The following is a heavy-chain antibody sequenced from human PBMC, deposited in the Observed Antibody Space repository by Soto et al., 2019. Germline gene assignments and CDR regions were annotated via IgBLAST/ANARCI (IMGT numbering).Heavy chain of an antibody. Sequence: PSVTLSLTCTVSGGSISSTNYYWGWIRQPPGKGLEWIGSIYYNGNTYYNPSLKSRVTMSVDTSKNQFSLTLTSVTAADTAVYYCAGRGTYPREIFDYWGQGTLVTVSS. CDR1: GGSISSTNYY. D-gene: IGHD1-26*01. CDR2: IYYNGNT. J-gene: IGHJ4*02. CDR3: AGRGTYPREIFDY. V-gene: IGHV4-39*01.